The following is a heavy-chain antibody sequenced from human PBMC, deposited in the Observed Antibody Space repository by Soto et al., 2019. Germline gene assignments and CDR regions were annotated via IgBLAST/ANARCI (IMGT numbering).Heavy chain of an antibody. J-gene: IGHJ6*02. V-gene: IGHV4-59*02. CDR1: VGSVSGYY. D-gene: IGHD3-16*01. Sequence: KPSETLSLGCTVSVGSVSGYYWTWIRQSPGKGLEWIGYIYYTGATNYNPSLNIRAIISIDTSSNQFSLKLSSLTAADTAVYYCARGGGAIPSYYYGMDVWGQGTTVTVS. CDR3: ARGGGAIPSYYYGMDV. CDR2: IYYTGAT.